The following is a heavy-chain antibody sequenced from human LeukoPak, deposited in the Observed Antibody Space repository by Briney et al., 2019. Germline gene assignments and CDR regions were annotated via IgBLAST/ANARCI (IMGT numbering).Heavy chain of an antibody. Sequence: SATLSLTCNVSGGSISSSNWWSWVRQPPGKGLEWIGEIYHSGSTNYNPSLKSRVTISVDKSKNQFSLKLSSVTAADTAVYYCARRGYCSGGSCLYYFDYWGQGTLVTVSS. V-gene: IGHV4-4*02. D-gene: IGHD2-15*01. CDR1: GGSISSSNW. CDR2: IYHSGST. CDR3: ARRGYCSGGSCLYYFDY. J-gene: IGHJ4*02.